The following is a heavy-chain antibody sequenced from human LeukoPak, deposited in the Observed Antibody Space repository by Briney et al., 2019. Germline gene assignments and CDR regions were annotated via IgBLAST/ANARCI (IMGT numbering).Heavy chain of an antibody. CDR2: IKQDGSEK. CDR1: GFTFSSYG. D-gene: IGHD4-17*01. V-gene: IGHV3-7*01. J-gene: IGHJ3*02. CDR3: ASILGDYGDHVDAFDI. Sequence: GGSLRLSCAASGFTFSSYGMHWVRQAPGKGLEWVANIKQDGSEKYYVDSVKGRFTISRDNAKNSLYLQMNSLRAEDTAVYYCASILGDYGDHVDAFDIWGQGTMVTVSS.